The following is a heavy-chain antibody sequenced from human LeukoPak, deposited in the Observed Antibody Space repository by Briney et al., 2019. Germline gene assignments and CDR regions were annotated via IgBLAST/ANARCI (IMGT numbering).Heavy chain of an antibody. Sequence: GGSLRLSCAASGFTFSTYGMHWVRQAPGKGLEWVAVISYDGSNKYFADSVKGRFTTSRDNSKNTLNLQTNSLRAEDTAVYYCAKVRGNLRANYFDYWGQGTLVTVSS. CDR1: GFTFSTYG. CDR3: AKVRGNLRANYFDY. J-gene: IGHJ4*02. CDR2: ISYDGSNK. D-gene: IGHD1-14*01. V-gene: IGHV3-30*18.